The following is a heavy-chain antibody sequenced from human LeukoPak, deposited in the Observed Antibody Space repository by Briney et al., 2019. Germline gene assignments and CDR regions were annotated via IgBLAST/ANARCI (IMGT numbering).Heavy chain of an antibody. D-gene: IGHD3-10*01. V-gene: IGHV3-23*01. Sequence: GGSLRLSCAPSGFTFDNFAMTWVRRAPGKGLEWVSEITGSGGSTYYADSVKGRFTISRDNSKNTLYLQMNSLRAEDTAIYYCARELFDFDYWGQGTLVTVSS. CDR2: ITGSGGST. CDR1: GFTFDNFA. CDR3: ARELFDFDY. J-gene: IGHJ4*02.